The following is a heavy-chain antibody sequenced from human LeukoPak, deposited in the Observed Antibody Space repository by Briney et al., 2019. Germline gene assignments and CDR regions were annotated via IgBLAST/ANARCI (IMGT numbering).Heavy chain of an antibody. D-gene: IGHD3-3*01. Sequence: SETLSLTSIVSGDSIRSYYGSWIPDPAGKGLEWIGRMYSSGSRNYNPSLKSRISMSVDTSKKEFSLKVTSVTAADTAGYYCARDLFGEARDYWGQGARVTVSS. CDR3: ARDLFGEARDY. J-gene: IGHJ4*02. CDR1: GDSIRSYY. V-gene: IGHV4-4*07. CDR2: MYSSGSR.